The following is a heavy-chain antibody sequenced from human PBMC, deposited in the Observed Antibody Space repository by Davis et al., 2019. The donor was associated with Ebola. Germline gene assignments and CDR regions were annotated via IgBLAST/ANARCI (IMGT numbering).Heavy chain of an antibody. D-gene: IGHD2-2*01. V-gene: IGHV3-9*01. CDR2: ISWNSGSI. Sequence: GGSLRLSCAASGFTFDDYAMHWVRHAPGKGLEWVSGISWNSGSIGYADSVKGRFTISRDNAKNSLYLQMNSLRAEDTAVYYCAKGIVVAALGGMDVWGQGTTVTVSS. CDR3: AKGIVVAALGGMDV. CDR1: GFTFDDYA. J-gene: IGHJ6*02.